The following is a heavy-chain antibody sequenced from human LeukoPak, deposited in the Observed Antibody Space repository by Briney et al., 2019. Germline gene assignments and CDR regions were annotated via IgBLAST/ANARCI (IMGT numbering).Heavy chain of an antibody. CDR3: ARAWNSGYPATPLDY. CDR1: GYTFTGYY. V-gene: IGHV1-2*02. Sequence: ASVKVSCKASGYTFTGYYMHWVRQAPGQGLEWMGWINPNSGGTNYAQKFQGRVTMTRDTSISTAYMELSRPRSDDTAVYYCARAWNSGYPATPLDYWGQGTLVTVSS. CDR2: INPNSGGT. D-gene: IGHD5-12*01. J-gene: IGHJ4*02.